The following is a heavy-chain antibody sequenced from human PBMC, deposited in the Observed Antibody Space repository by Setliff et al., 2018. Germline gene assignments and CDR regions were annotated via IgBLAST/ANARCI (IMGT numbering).Heavy chain of an antibody. CDR3: ARGGAEFGVHGPPHYYYGMAV. D-gene: IGHD3-10*01. Sequence: SLRLSCTASGFTFSNAWMSWVRQAPGKGLEWVAVMSLDETNKYYADSVEGRFTISRDNSKNTVFLHMKSLRAEDTALYYCARGGAEFGVHGPPHYYYGMAVWGQGTTVTVSS. CDR1: GFTFSNAW. CDR2: MSLDETNK. V-gene: IGHV3-30-3*01. J-gene: IGHJ6*02.